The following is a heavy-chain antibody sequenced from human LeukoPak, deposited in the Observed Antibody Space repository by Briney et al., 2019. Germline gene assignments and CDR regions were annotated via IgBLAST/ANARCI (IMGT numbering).Heavy chain of an antibody. CDR1: GFTFSSYS. D-gene: IGHD4-4*01. Sequence: GGSLRLSCAASGFTFSSYSMNWVRQAPGKGLEWVSSISSSSSYIYYADSVKGRFTISRDNAKNSLYLQMNSLRAEDTAVYHCARGWTTRIDYWGQGTLVTVSS. V-gene: IGHV3-21*01. CDR2: ISSSSSYI. J-gene: IGHJ4*02. CDR3: ARGWTTRIDY.